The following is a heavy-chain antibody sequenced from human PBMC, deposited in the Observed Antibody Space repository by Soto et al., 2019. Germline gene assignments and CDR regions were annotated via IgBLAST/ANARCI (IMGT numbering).Heavy chain of an antibody. D-gene: IGHD1-1*01. Sequence: QVQLVESGGGVVQPGRSLRLSCAASGFTFSSYAMHWVRQAPGKGLEWVAVISYDGSNKYYADSVKGRFTISRDNSKNPLYRQMNSLRAEDTAVYYCPRAGGPNDGDFFDYWGKGTLSPSPQ. V-gene: IGHV3-30-3*01. J-gene: IGHJ4*02. CDR2: ISYDGSNK. CDR1: GFTFSSYA. CDR3: PRAGGPNDGDFFDY.